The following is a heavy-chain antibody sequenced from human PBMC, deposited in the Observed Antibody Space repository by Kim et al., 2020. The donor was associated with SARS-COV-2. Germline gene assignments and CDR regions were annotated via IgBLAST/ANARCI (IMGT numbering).Heavy chain of an antibody. D-gene: IGHD3-22*01. J-gene: IGHJ4*02. V-gene: IGHV3-11*05. Sequence: GKGRLTLPRDNAKNSLYLQMNSLRAEDTAVYYCARGREYYYDSSGYPFYWGQGTLVTVSS. CDR3: ARGREYYYDSSGYPFY.